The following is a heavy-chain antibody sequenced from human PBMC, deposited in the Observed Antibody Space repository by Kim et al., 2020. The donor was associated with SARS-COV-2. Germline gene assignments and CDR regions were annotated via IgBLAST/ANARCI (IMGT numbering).Heavy chain of an antibody. J-gene: IGHJ4*02. Sequence: GGSLRLSCAASGFTVSRNYMSWVRQAPGKGLEWVSVIHSGGSTYYADSVKGRFSISRDNSRNTLYLQMNSLRAEDTAVYYCARGLDYYDTSGYYSPFYYWGQGTLVTVSS. CDR1: GFTVSRNY. D-gene: IGHD3-22*01. CDR2: IHSGGST. V-gene: IGHV3-53*01. CDR3: ARGLDYYDTSGYYSPFYY.